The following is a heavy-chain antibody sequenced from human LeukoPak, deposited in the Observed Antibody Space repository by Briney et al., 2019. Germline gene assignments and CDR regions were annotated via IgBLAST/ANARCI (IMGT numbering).Heavy chain of an antibody. D-gene: IGHD6-25*01. V-gene: IGHV3-21*01. CDR3: ARGPGIAAAPLQH. J-gene: IGHJ1*01. Sequence: PGGSLRLSCAASGFTFSSHSINWVRQAPGKGLEWVSSISGDSSYKYYADSVRGRFTISRDNAKNSMYLQMTSLRAEDTAMYYCARGPGIAAAPLQHWGQGTLVTVSS. CDR2: ISGDSSYK. CDR1: GFTFSSHS.